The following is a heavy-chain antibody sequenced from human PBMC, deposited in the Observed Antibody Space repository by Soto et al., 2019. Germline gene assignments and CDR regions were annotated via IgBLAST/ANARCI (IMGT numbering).Heavy chain of an antibody. CDR1: AFTFSSYG. CDR2: VSYNGSNK. CDR3: AKDSGSYYFDY. Sequence: QVQLVESGGGVVQPERSLRLRCAASAFTFSSYGMHRVRQAPRKGLVRLAVVSYNGSNKYYADSVKGRFTISRDNSKNTLYLQMNSLRAEDTAVYYCAKDSGSYYFDYWGQGTLVTVSS. D-gene: IGHD1-26*01. V-gene: IGHV3-30*18. J-gene: IGHJ4*02.